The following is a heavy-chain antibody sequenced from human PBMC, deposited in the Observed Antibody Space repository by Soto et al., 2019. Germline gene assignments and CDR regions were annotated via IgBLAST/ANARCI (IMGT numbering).Heavy chain of an antibody. CDR2: IYHSGSI. V-gene: IGHV4-38-2*01. CDR1: GYSISIGYY. D-gene: IGHD2-2*01. J-gene: IGHJ1*01. CDR3: AVGYCGSASCSREYFQH. Sequence: PSETLSLTCAVSGYSISIGYYWGWLRQPPGKGLEWIATIYHSGSIFHNPSLKSRVTISVDTSKNQFSLKLRSVTAADTAVYYRAVGYCGSASCSREYFQHWGQGTLVTVSS.